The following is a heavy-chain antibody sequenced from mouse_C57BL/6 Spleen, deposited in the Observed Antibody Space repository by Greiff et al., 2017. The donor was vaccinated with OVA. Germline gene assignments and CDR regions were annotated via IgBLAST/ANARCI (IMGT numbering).Heavy chain of an antibody. CDR2: IDPANGNT. Sequence: EVKLVESVAELVRPGASVKLSCTASGFNIKNTYMHWVKQRPEQGLEWIGRIDPANGNTKYAPKFQGKATITADTSSNTAYLQLSSLTSEDTAIYYCAGGATVVAPYAMDYWGQGTSVTVSS. CDR3: AGGATVVAPYAMDY. J-gene: IGHJ4*01. CDR1: GFNIKNTY. D-gene: IGHD1-1*01. V-gene: IGHV14-3*01.